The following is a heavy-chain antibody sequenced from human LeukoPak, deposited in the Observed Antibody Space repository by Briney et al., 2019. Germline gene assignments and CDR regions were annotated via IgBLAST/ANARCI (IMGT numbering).Heavy chain of an antibody. V-gene: IGHV3-30*18. Sequence: GGSLRLSCAASGFTFSSYGMHWARQAPGKGLEWVAVISYDGSNKYYADSVKGRFTISRDNSKNTLYLQMNSLRAEDTAVYYCAKGPITMVRGVIIEETGFDYWGQGTLVTVSS. CDR1: GFTFSSYG. CDR3: AKGPITMVRGVIIEETGFDY. J-gene: IGHJ4*02. D-gene: IGHD3-10*01. CDR2: ISYDGSNK.